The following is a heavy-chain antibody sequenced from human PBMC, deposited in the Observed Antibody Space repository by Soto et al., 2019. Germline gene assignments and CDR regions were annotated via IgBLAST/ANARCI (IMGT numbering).Heavy chain of an antibody. V-gene: IGHV1-2*02. CDR1: GYVFTGFY. CDR2: IFPNSGAT. Sequence: ASVKVSCKASGYVFTGFYLHWVRQAPGQGLEWMGWIFPNSGATNYAQKFQGRVTLTRDTSLSTGYMDLTRLTSDDTAVYYCAKDRLHTVVTHPFDYWGQGTLVTVSS. J-gene: IGHJ4*02. CDR3: AKDRLHTVVTHPFDY. D-gene: IGHD2-15*01.